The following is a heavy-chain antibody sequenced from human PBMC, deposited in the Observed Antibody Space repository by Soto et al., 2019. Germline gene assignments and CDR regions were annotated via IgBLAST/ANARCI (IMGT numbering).Heavy chain of an antibody. J-gene: IGHJ6*02. V-gene: IGHV1-8*01. Sequence: ASVKVSCKASGYTFTSYDIDWVQQATGQGLEWMGWMNPNSGNTGYAQKFQGRVTMTRNTSISTAYMELSSLRSEDTAVYYCAVTYYYDSSGYYYGYGMDVWGQGTTVTVSS. CDR2: MNPNSGNT. CDR1: GYTFTSYD. CDR3: AVTYYYDSSGYYYGYGMDV. D-gene: IGHD3-22*01.